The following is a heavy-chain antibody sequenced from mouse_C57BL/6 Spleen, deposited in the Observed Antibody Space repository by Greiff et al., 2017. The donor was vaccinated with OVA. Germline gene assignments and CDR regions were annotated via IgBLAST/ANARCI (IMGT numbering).Heavy chain of an antibody. CDR2: ISSGSSTI. J-gene: IGHJ4*01. Sequence: EVQRVESGGGLVKPGGSLKLSCAASGFTFSDYGMHWVRQAPEKGLEWVAYISSGSSTIYYADTVKGRFTISRDNAKNTLFLQMTSLRSEDTAMYYCARKGMAYYSPYYYAMDYWGQGTSVTVSS. CDR1: GFTFSDYG. V-gene: IGHV5-17*01. D-gene: IGHD2-12*01. CDR3: ARKGMAYYSPYYYAMDY.